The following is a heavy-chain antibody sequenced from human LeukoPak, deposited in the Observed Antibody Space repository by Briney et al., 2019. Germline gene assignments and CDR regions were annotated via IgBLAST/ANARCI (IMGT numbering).Heavy chain of an antibody. CDR1: GFTFSSYA. Sequence: AGGSLRLSCAASGFTFSSYAMHWVRQAPGKGLEWVAVISYDGSNKYYADSVKGRFTISRDNSKNTLYLQMNSLRAEDTAVYYCARDLPPRPQYYDFWSGYYTSSGYYYYGMDVWGQGTTVTVSS. J-gene: IGHJ6*02. CDR3: ARDLPPRPQYYDFWSGYYTSSGYYYYGMDV. CDR2: ISYDGSNK. V-gene: IGHV3-30-3*01. D-gene: IGHD3-3*01.